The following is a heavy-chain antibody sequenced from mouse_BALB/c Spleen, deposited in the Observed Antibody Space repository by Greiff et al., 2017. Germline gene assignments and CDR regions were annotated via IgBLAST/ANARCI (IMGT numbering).Heavy chain of an antibody. J-gene: IGHJ1*01. CDR2: ISSGGSS. V-gene: IGHV5-6-5*01. CDR3: ARAYCYGSSGWYFDV. D-gene: IGHD1-1*01. Sequence: EVQVVESGGGLVKPGGSLKLSCAASGFTFSSYAMSWVRQTPEKRLEWVASISSGGSSYYPDSVKGRFTISRDNARNILYLQMSSLRSEDTAKYYCARAYCYGSSGWYFDVWGAGTTVTVSS. CDR1: GFTFSSYA.